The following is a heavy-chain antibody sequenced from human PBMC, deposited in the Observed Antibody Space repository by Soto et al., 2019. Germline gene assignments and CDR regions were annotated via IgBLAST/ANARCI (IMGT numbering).Heavy chain of an antibody. Sequence: EVQLLESGGGLVQPGESLRHSCAASGFTFRSYAMRWVRQAPGKGLEWVSAISGSGDSTYYADSVKGRFTISRDNSKNTLYLQMNSLRAEDTAIYYCARRGSGSYYDCWGQGTLVTVSS. D-gene: IGHD1-26*01. CDR2: ISGSGDST. V-gene: IGHV3-23*01. CDR3: ARRGSGSYYDC. J-gene: IGHJ4*02. CDR1: GFTFRSYA.